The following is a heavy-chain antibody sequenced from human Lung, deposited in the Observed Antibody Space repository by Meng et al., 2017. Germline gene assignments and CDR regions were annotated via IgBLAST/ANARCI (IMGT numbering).Heavy chain of an antibody. V-gene: IGHV3-74*03. Sequence: VELLGAGGGLVQPGGSLRLSCAASGFTFRSYWMHWVRQAPGKGLVWVSRIRGDGGSIVYADSVKGRFTISRDNAKNTLFLQMNSLRAEDTAVYYCARESGYFEYWGQGILVTVSS. CDR1: GFTFRSYW. CDR2: IRGDGGSI. CDR3: ARESGYFEY. J-gene: IGHJ4*02.